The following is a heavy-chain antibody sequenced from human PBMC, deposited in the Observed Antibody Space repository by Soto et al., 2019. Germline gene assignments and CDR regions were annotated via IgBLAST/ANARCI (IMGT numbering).Heavy chain of an antibody. CDR1: GFTFTSYA. D-gene: IGHD1-26*01. Sequence: GGSLRLSGAPSGFTFTSYAISWVRLTQGKGLEWVSAISGSGSNTFYADSVRGRFTISRDNSKNTVFLQMNDLRDEETAVYFCASDRATFDYWGQGPRVTVSS. CDR2: ISGSGSNT. J-gene: IGHJ4*02. V-gene: IGHV3-23*01. CDR3: ASDRATFDY.